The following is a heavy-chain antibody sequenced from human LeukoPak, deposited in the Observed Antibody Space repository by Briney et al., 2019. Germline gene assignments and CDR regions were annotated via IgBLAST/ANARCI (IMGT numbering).Heavy chain of an antibody. CDR3: AKDRRGITMIVVVITALDY. Sequence: GGSLRLSXAASGFTFSSYAMSWVRQAPGKGMEWVSAISGSGGSTYYADSVKGRFTISRDNSKNTLYLQMNSLRAEDTAVYYCAKDRRGITMIVVVITALDYWGQGTLVTVSS. D-gene: IGHD3-22*01. CDR2: ISGSGGST. V-gene: IGHV3-23*01. J-gene: IGHJ4*02. CDR1: GFTFSSYA.